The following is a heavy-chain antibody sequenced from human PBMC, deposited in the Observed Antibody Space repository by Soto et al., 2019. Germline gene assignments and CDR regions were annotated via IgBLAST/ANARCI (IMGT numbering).Heavy chain of an antibody. CDR3: APRRLYGRYFDWLLSGWSISGIWFDP. Sequence: GPTLVHPTQTLTLTCTFSGFSLSTSGVGVGWIRQPPGKALEWLALIYWDDDKRYSPSLKSRLTITKDTSKNQVVLTMTNMDPVDTATYYCAPRRLYGRYFDWLLSGWSISGIWFDPWGQGTLVTVSS. CDR1: GFSLSTSGVG. CDR2: IYWDDDK. V-gene: IGHV2-5*02. J-gene: IGHJ5*02. D-gene: IGHD3-9*01.